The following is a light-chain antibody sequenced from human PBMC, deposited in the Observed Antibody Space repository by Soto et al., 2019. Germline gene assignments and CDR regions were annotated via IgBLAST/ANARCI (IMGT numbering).Light chain of an antibody. CDR1: SGDVGGYNY. J-gene: IGLJ2*01. V-gene: IGLV2-8*01. Sequence: QSALTQPPSASGSPGQSVTISCTGTSGDVGGYNYVSWYQQQPGKAPKLMIYDVNNRASGVSGRFSGSKSGTTASLTISGLQAEDEANYYCTSYTPGGAFVVFGGGTKLTVL. CDR3: TSYTPGGAFVV. CDR2: DVN.